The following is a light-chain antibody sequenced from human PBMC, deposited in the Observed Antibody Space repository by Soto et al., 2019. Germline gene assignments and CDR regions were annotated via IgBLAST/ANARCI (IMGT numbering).Light chain of an antibody. CDR2: GAS. Sequence: PGERATLSCRASQSVSNFLAWYQQKTGQAPMLLVYGASSRATGMPDRFCGSAAGTDLNLTISGLEPEDFAVYYCQKYGASPLTFGGGTKVDIK. V-gene: IGKV3-20*01. CDR1: QSVSNF. J-gene: IGKJ4*01. CDR3: QKYGASPLT.